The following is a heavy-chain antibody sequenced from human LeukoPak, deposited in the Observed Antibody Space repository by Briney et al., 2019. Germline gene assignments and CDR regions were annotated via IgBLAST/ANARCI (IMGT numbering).Heavy chain of an antibody. D-gene: IGHD3-10*01. J-gene: IGHJ3*02. CDR2: IYTSGST. CDR1: SGSISSYY. CDR3: ATSMVRGVYADAAFDI. Sequence: SETLSLTGTVSSGSISSYYWSWIRQPAGKGLEWIGRIYTSGSTNYNPSLKSRVTMSVDTSKNQFSLKLSSVTAADIAVYYCATSMVRGVYADAAFDIWGQGTMVTVSS. V-gene: IGHV4-4*07.